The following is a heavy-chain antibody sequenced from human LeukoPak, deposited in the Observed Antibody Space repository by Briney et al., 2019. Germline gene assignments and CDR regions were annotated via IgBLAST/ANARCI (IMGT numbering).Heavy chain of an antibody. CDR3: ARRGKVFGVVIKAFNY. D-gene: IGHD3-3*01. CDR2: INHSGST. Sequence: PSETLSLTCAVCGGSFSGYYWSWIRQPPGKGLEWIGEINHSGSTNYNPSLKSRVTISVDTSKNQFSLKLSSVTAADTAVYYCARRGKVFGVVIKAFNYWGQGTLVTVSS. V-gene: IGHV4-34*01. J-gene: IGHJ4*02. CDR1: GGSFSGYY.